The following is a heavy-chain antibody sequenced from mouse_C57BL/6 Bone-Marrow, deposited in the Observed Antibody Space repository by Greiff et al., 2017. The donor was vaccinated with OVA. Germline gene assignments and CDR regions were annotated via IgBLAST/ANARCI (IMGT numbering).Heavy chain of an antibody. CDR3: ARDYGRYFDY. CDR2: IYPRSGNT. J-gene: IGHJ2*01. D-gene: IGHD1-1*01. Sequence: QVQLKESGAELARPGASVKLSCKASGYTFTSYGISWVKQRTGQGLEWIGEIYPRSGNTYYNEKFKGKATLTADKSSSTAYMELRSLTSEDSAVYFCARDYGRYFDYWGQGTTLTVSS. CDR1: GYTFTSYG. V-gene: IGHV1-81*01.